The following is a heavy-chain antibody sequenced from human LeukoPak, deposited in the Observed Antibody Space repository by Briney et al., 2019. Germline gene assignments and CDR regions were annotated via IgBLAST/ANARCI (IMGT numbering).Heavy chain of an antibody. CDR1: GFTFNNYD. Sequence: GGSLRLSCTASGFTFNNYDMNWVRQAPGQGLEWVSYISSSGVTTYSADSVKGRFTISRDNAKNTLYLQMNSLRDEDTAVYYCARKYYDFWSGHDPTFDYWGQGTLVTVSS. CDR2: ISSSGVTT. V-gene: IGHV3-48*03. CDR3: ARKYYDFWSGHDPTFDY. J-gene: IGHJ4*02. D-gene: IGHD3-3*01.